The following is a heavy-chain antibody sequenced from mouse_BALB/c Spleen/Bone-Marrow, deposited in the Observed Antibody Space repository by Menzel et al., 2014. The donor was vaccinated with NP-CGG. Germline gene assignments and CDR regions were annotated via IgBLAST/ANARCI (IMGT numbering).Heavy chain of an antibody. V-gene: IGHV2-6-7*02. Sequence: VQLVESGPGLVAPSQSLSITCTVSGFSLTGYGVNWVRQPPGKGLEWLGMIWGDGSTDYNSALKSRLSISKDNSKSQVFLKMNSLQTDDTARYYCAREGGYSLYAMDYWGQGTPVTVSS. D-gene: IGHD1-1*01. J-gene: IGHJ4*01. CDR2: IWGDGST. CDR1: GFSLTGYG. CDR3: AREGGYSLYAMDY.